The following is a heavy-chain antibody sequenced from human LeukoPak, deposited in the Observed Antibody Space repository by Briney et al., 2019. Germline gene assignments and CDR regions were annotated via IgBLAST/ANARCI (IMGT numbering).Heavy chain of an antibody. D-gene: IGHD1-26*01. V-gene: IGHV3-33*01. J-gene: IGHJ4*02. CDR1: GFTFSSYG. CDR3: ARGGGSYRRPIDY. CDR2: IWYDGSNK. Sequence: GGSLRLSCAASGFTFSSYGMHWVRQAPGKGLEWVAVIWYDGSNKYYADSVKGRFTISRDNSKNTLYLQMNSLRAEDTAVYYCARGGGSYRRPIDYWGQGTLVTVSS.